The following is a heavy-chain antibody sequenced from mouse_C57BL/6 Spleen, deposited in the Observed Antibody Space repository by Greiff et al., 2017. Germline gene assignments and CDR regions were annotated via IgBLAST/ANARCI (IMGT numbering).Heavy chain of an antibody. CDR1: GFTFSSYA. Sequence: EVMLVESGEGLVKPGGSLKLSCEASGFTFSSYAMSWVRQTPEKRLEWVAYISSGGDYIYYADTVKGRFTISRDNARNTLYLQMSSLKSEDTAVYYCTRDGTTVVATEYYSMDYWGQGTSVTVSS. CDR3: TRDGTTVVATEYYSMDY. V-gene: IGHV5-9-1*02. CDR2: ISSGGDYI. D-gene: IGHD1-1*01. J-gene: IGHJ4*01.